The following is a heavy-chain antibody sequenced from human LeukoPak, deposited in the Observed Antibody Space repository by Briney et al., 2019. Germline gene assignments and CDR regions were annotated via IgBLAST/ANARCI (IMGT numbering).Heavy chain of an antibody. CDR3: AREQNWNELYGMDV. V-gene: IGHV3-74*01. D-gene: IGHD1-1*01. CDR2: INSDGSST. Sequence: GSLRLSPAPSIFTPTSYRTHSVPDSPQKRLVRVSRINSDGSSTSYEDSMKGRCTISRDNAKNTLYLQMNSLRAEDTAVYYCAREQNWNELYGMDVWGKGTTVTVSS. J-gene: IGHJ6*04. CDR1: IFTPTSYR.